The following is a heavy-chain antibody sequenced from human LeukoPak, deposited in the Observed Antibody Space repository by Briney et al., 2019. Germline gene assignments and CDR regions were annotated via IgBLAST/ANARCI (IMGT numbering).Heavy chain of an antibody. Sequence: SSETLSLTCAVYGGSFSGYYWSWIRQPPGKGLEWIGEINHSGSTNYNPSLKSRVTISLDTSTNQFSLNLGSVTVADTALYYCARDRLSLGAFDIWGPGTTVVVSS. J-gene: IGHJ3*02. D-gene: IGHD3-16*01. CDR2: INHSGST. CDR3: ARDRLSLGAFDI. V-gene: IGHV4-34*01. CDR1: GGSFSGYY.